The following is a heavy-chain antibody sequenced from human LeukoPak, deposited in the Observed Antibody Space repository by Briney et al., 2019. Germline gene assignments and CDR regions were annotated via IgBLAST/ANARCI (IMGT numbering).Heavy chain of an antibody. J-gene: IGHJ3*02. V-gene: IGHV1-2*02. Sequence: ASVKVSCKASGYTFTGYYMHWVRQAPGRGLEWMGWINPNSGGTNYAQKFQGRVTMTRDTSISTAYMELSRLRSDDTAVYYCARQGLKGGSSASAFDIWGQGTMVTVSS. D-gene: IGHD3-16*01. CDR1: GYTFTGYY. CDR2: INPNSGGT. CDR3: ARQGLKGGSSASAFDI.